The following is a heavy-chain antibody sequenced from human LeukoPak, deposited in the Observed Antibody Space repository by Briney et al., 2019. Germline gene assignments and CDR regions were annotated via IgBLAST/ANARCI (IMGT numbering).Heavy chain of an antibody. V-gene: IGHV5-51*01. CDR1: GYSFTSYW. CDR3: ARHLVVRGVITYFDY. D-gene: IGHD3-10*01. Sequence: GESLKISCKGSGYSFTSYWIGWVRQMPGKGLELMGIIYPGDSDTRYSPFFQGQVTISADKSISTAYLQWSSLKASDTAMYYCARHLVVRGVITYFDYWGQGTLVTVSS. J-gene: IGHJ4*02. CDR2: IYPGDSDT.